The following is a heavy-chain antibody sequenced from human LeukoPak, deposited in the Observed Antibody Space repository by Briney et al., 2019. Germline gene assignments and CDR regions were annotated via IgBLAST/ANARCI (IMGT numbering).Heavy chain of an antibody. D-gene: IGHD1-26*01. V-gene: IGHV3-21*01. Sequence: GGSLRLSCAASGFTFSSYSMNWVRQAPGKGLEWVSSISSSSSYIYYADSVKGRFTIFRDNAKNSLYLQMNSLRAEDTAVYYCAGLWELLEGYWFDPWGQGTLVTVSS. CDR1: GFTFSSYS. CDR2: ISSSSSYI. CDR3: AGLWELLEGYWFDP. J-gene: IGHJ5*02.